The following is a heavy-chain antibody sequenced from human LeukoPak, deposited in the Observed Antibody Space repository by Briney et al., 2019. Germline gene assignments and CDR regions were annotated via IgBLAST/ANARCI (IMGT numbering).Heavy chain of an antibody. V-gene: IGHV3-30*02. CDR3: AEDPAAMENYFDY. Sequence: GGSLRLSCAASGFTFSSYGMHWVRQAPGKGLEWVAFIRYDGIVKYYADSVEGRFTISRDKSKNTLYLQMNSLRAEDTAVYYCAEDPAAMENYFDYWGQGTLVTVSS. D-gene: IGHD2-2*01. CDR2: IRYDGIVK. J-gene: IGHJ4*02. CDR1: GFTFSSYG.